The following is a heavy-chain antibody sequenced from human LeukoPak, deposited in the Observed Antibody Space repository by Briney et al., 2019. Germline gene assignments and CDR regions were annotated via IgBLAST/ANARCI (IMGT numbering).Heavy chain of an antibody. CDR1: GFTFSSYA. J-gene: IGHJ5*02. Sequence: PGGSLRLSCAASGFTFSSYAMSWVRQTPGKGLEWVSAISGSGGSTYYADSVKGRFTISRDNSKNTLYLQMNSLRAEDTAVYYCAKDEGSGWSNWFDPWGQGTLVTVSS. CDR3: AKDEGSGWSNWFDP. CDR2: ISGSGGST. D-gene: IGHD6-19*01. V-gene: IGHV3-23*01.